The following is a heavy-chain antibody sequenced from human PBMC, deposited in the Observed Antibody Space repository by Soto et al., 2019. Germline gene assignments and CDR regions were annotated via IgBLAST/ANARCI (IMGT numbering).Heavy chain of an antibody. CDR2: INHSGST. D-gene: IGHD3-3*01. CDR1: GGSFSGYY. Sequence: SETLSLTCAVYGGSFSGYYWSWIRQPPGKGLEWIGEINHSGSTNYNPSLKSRVTISVDTSKNQFSLKLSSVTAADTAVYYCARGVRFLEWLSGTRRYFMAVCGKGTTVTVYS. CDR3: ARGVRFLEWLSGTRRYFMAV. V-gene: IGHV4-34*01. J-gene: IGHJ6*03.